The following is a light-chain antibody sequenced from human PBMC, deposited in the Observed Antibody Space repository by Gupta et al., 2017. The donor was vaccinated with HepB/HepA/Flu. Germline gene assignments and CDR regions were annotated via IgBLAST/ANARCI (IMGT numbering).Light chain of an antibody. CDR1: SSNIGNHA. CDR2: YDD. J-gene: IGLJ3*02. V-gene: IGLV1-36*01. CDR3: AAWDDSLNGWV. Sequence: QSVLPQPPSWSEATRQRATISCSGSSSNIGNHAVNWYQQLPGKAPKLLIYYDDLLPSGVSDRFSGSKSGTSASLAISGLQSEDEADYYCAAWDDSLNGWVFGGGTKLTVL.